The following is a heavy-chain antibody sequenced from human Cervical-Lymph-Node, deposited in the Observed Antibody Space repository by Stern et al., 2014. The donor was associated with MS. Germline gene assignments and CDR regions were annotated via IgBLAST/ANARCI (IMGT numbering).Heavy chain of an antibody. CDR2: VYPSGST. CDR3: ARGGLLHIDS. CDR1: GDPISTFY. J-gene: IGHJ4*02. V-gene: IGHV4-4*07. Sequence: QVQLQESGPGLVKPSETPSLTCTVSGDPISTFYWSWLRQPAGQGLEWMGRVYPSGSTNYTPTLKSRSSMSLDTYKNQFPRRLSSVTAADTAVYYCARGGLLHIDSWGQGTLVTVSS. D-gene: IGHD2-15*01.